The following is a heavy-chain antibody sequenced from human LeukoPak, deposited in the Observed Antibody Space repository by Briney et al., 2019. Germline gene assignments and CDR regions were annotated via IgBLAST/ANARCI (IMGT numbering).Heavy chain of an antibody. CDR3: ARDGSYYYDSGGYSVSTEGGY. CDR1: GFTFSSYS. D-gene: IGHD3-22*01. V-gene: IGHV3-48*01. Sequence: GGSLRLSCAASGFTFSSYSMNWVRQAPGKGLEWVSYISSSSSTIYYADSVKGRFTISRDNAKNSLYLQMNSLRAEDTAVYYCARDGSYYYDSGGYSVSTEGGYWGQGTLVTVSS. J-gene: IGHJ4*02. CDR2: ISSSSSTI.